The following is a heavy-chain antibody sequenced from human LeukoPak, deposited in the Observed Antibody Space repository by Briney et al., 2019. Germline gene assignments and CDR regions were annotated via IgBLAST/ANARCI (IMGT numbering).Heavy chain of an antibody. V-gene: IGHV4-4*07. D-gene: IGHD3-22*01. CDR3: AGGDDSSGQGY. Sequence: SETLSLTCTVSGVSISGYYWSWIRQPAGKGLEWIGRIHTSGSTNYNPSLKSRVTMSVDTSKNQFSLKLSSVTAADTAVYYCAGGDDSSGQGYWGQGTLVTVSS. CDR1: GVSISGYY. J-gene: IGHJ4*02. CDR2: IHTSGST.